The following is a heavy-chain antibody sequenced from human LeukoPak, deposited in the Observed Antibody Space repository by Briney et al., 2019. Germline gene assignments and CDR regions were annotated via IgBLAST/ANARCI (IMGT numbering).Heavy chain of an antibody. D-gene: IGHD3-22*01. V-gene: IGHV3-21*04. CDR3: ARDRNYYDSSGYSRYYYYYMDV. J-gene: IGHJ6*03. Sequence: GGSLRLSCAASGFTFSTFSMNWVRQAPGKGLEWVSSISSSSSYIYYADSVKGRFTISRDNAKNSLFLQMNSLRSEDTAVYYCARDRNYYDSSGYSRYYYYYMDVWGKGTTVTVSS. CDR1: GFTFSTFS. CDR2: ISSSSSYI.